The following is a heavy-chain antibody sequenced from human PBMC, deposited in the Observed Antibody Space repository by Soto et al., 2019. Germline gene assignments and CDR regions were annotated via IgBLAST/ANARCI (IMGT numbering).Heavy chain of an antibody. D-gene: IGHD4-17*01. J-gene: IGHJ6*02. CDR2: IYYSGST. Sequence: QLHLQESGPGLVKPSETLSLTCTVSGGSISSSSYYWGWIRQPPGKGLEWIGSIYYSGSTYYNPSLKSRVTISVETSKNQFSLTLSSVTAADPAVYYCARHHGDNGHYYYGMDVWVQGTTVTVSS. V-gene: IGHV4-39*01. CDR1: GGSISSSSYY. CDR3: ARHHGDNGHYYYGMDV.